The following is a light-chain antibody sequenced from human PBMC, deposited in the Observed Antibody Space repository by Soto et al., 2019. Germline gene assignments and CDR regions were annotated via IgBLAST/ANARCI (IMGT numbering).Light chain of an antibody. CDR3: QQYGRSPQT. CDR2: QSG. J-gene: IGKJ1*01. V-gene: IGKV3-20*01. CDR1: QIVDSSY. Sequence: EIVLTQSPGTLSLSPGERATLSCRASQIVDSSYLAWYQQKPGQAPRLLIYQSGTRATGITDRVSGTGSGTDFTLTISRLDPEDSAVYYCQQYGRSPQTFGQGTKVEIK.